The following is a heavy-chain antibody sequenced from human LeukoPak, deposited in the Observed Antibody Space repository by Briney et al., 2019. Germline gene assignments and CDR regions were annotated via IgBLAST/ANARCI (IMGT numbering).Heavy chain of an antibody. V-gene: IGHV3-30*02. CDR3: AKAQTSTNDY. Sequence: GGSLRLSCAASGFTFSSYVMSWVRQAPGKGLEWVAFIRYDGSNKYYADSVKGRFTISRDNSKNTLYLQMNSLRAEDTAVYYCAKAQTSTNDYWGQGTLVTVSS. CDR1: GFTFSSYV. CDR2: IRYDGSNK. D-gene: IGHD1-7*01. J-gene: IGHJ4*02.